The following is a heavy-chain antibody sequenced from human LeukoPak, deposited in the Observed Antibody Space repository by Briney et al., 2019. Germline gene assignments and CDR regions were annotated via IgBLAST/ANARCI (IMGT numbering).Heavy chain of an antibody. CDR3: ARAGYSSSWSGFDS. V-gene: IGHV3-66*01. CDR1: GFTVSSND. J-gene: IGHJ5*01. CDR2: IYSGGNT. Sequence: GGSLRLSCAASGFTVSSNDMNWVRQAPGKGLEWVSVIYSGGNTYYADSVKGRFTISRDNAKNSLYLQMNSLRAEDTAVYYCARAGYSSSWSGFDSWGQGTLVTVSS. D-gene: IGHD6-13*01.